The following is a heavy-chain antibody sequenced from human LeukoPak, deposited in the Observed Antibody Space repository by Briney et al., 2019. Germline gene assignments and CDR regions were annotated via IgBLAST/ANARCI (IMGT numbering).Heavy chain of an antibody. CDR3: TKDPNGDYIGAFDP. CDR1: GLTFSNYA. V-gene: IGHV3-23*01. CDR2: IRGDGGGA. Sequence: GGSLRLSCAAPGLTFSNYAMTWVRQAPGKGLEWVSSIRGDGGGAVYTDSVKGRFTTSRDNSKNMLYLQMNGLRAEDTALYYCTKDPNGDYIGAFDPWGQGTLVTVSS. D-gene: IGHD4-17*01. J-gene: IGHJ5*02.